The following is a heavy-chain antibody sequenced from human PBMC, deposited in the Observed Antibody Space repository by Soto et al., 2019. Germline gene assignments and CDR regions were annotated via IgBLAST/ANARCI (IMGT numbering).Heavy chain of an antibody. J-gene: IGHJ4*02. Sequence: GESLKISCQGSGYTFNRFWLGWVHQMPGEGLEWMGLMFPWTSDTRYSPSFQGHVSISVDRSTGTGYLQWNSLKAADTAMYYCVTTRDGTTFFPHWGQGTLVTVSS. CDR3: VTTRDGTTFFPH. CDR2: MFPWTSDT. D-gene: IGHD1-7*01. CDR1: GYTFNRFW. V-gene: IGHV5-51*07.